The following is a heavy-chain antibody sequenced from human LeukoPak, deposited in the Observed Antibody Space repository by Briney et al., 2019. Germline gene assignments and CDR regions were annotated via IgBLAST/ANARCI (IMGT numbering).Heavy chain of an antibody. Sequence: PSETLSLTCTVSGCSINSGSYVWSWIRQPAGKGLEWIGRIHTSGSTNYNPSLKSRVTISVDTSKNQFSLKLSSVTAADTAVYYCARVYYDYVWGSYRYLYYFDYWGQGTLVTVSS. V-gene: IGHV4-61*02. D-gene: IGHD3-16*02. J-gene: IGHJ4*02. CDR3: ARVYYDYVWGSYRYLYYFDY. CDR2: IHTSGST. CDR1: GCSINSGSYV.